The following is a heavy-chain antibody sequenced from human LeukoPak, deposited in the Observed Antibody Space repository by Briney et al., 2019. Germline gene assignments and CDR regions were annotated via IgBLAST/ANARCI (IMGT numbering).Heavy chain of an antibody. D-gene: IGHD3-22*01. CDR2: INHSGST. V-gene: IGHV4-34*01. CDR3: AGTETYYIVISVNR. J-gene: IGHJ4*02. CDR1: GGSFSGYY. Sequence: PSETLSLTCAVYGGSFSGYYWSWIRQPPGKGLEWIGEINHSGSTNYNPSLKSRVTISVDTSKNQFSLKLSSVTAADTAVYYCAGTETYYIVISVNRWGQEPRVPLPP.